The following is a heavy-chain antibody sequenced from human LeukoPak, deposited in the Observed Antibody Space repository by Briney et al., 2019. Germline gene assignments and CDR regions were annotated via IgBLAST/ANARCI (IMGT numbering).Heavy chain of an antibody. CDR1: GGSISSYY. D-gene: IGHD1-7*01. Sequence: PSETLSLTCTVSGGSISSYYWSWLRQPPGKGLEWIGYIYYSGSTNYNPSLKSRVTISVDTSKNQFSLKLSSVTAADTAVYYCARTRAITGTTGFDYWGQGTLVTVSS. J-gene: IGHJ4*02. V-gene: IGHV4-59*01. CDR2: IYYSGST. CDR3: ARTRAITGTTGFDY.